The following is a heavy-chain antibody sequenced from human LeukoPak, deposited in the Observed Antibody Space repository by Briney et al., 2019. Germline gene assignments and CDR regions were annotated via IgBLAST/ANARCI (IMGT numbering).Heavy chain of an antibody. CDR3: SRGHYGPDY. CDR2: IQRDGSSP. CDR1: GFTFSTDA. J-gene: IGHJ4*02. Sequence: RTGGSLRLSCAASGFTFSTDAMSWVRQAPGKGLEWVSGIQRDGSSPTYADSVKGRFTISRDNAKGSVYLQVNILRAEDTAVYYCSRGHYGPDYWGQGTLVTVSS. D-gene: IGHD3-16*01. V-gene: IGHV3-74*01.